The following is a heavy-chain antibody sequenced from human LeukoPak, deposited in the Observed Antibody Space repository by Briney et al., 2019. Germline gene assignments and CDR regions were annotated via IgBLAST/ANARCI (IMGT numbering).Heavy chain of an antibody. CDR2: ISSSGSTI. Sequence: GGSLRLSCAASGFTFSDYYMSWIRQAPGKGVEGVSYISSSGSTIYYADYVKGRFTTSRDNAKNSLYLQMNSLRAEDPAVYYCARDSGSGYYRDAFDIWGQGTMVTVSS. J-gene: IGHJ3*02. D-gene: IGHD3-22*01. CDR3: ARDSGSGYYRDAFDI. V-gene: IGHV3-11*01. CDR1: GFTFSDYY.